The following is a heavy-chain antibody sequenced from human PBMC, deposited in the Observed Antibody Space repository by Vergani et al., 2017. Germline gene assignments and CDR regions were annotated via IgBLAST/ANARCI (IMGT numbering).Heavy chain of an antibody. CDR2: IYSTGST. D-gene: IGHD3-22*01. J-gene: IGHJ4*02. CDR3: ARMGGYDEGDAFRIGYFDS. CDR1: GDSITNGGFS. V-gene: IGHV4-30-2*05. Sequence: QLQLQESGSGLVKPSQTLSLTCPVSGDSITNGGFSWNWIRQPPGKGPEWIGYIYSTGSTHHNPSLRRRINMSVDTSKNQFSLKLNSVTAADTAMYYCARMGGYDEGDAFRIGYFDSWGPGILVTVSS.